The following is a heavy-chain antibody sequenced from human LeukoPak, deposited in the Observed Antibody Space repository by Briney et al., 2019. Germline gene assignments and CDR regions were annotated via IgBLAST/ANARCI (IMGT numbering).Heavy chain of an antibody. D-gene: IGHD7-27*01. CDR1: GGSFSGYY. Sequence: SETLSLTCAVYGGSFSGYYWSWIRQPPGKGLDWIGEINHSGSTNYNPSLKSRVTISVDTSKNQFSLKLSSVTAADTAVYYCARTSTELGTLFDYWGQGTLVTVSS. V-gene: IGHV4-34*01. J-gene: IGHJ4*02. CDR2: INHSGST. CDR3: ARTSTELGTLFDY.